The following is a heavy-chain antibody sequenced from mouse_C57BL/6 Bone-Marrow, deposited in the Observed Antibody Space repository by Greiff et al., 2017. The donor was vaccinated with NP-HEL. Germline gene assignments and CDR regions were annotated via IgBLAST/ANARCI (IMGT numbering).Heavy chain of an antibody. CDR1: GYTFTGYW. J-gene: IGHJ1*03. D-gene: IGHD1-1*01. CDR2: ILPGSGST. V-gene: IGHV1-9*01. Sequence: VQLVESGAELMKPGASVKLSCKATGYTFTGYWIEWVKQRPGHGLEWIGEILPGSGSTNYNEKFKGKATFTADTSSNPAYMQLSSLTTEDSAIDYCARPDVPIITTVVATDWYFDVWGTGTTVTVSS. CDR3: ARPDVPIITTVVATDWYFDV.